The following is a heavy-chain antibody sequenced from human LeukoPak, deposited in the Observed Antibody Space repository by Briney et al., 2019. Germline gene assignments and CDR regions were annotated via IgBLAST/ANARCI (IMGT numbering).Heavy chain of an antibody. Sequence: GGSLRLSYAASGFTFSSYAMNWVRQAPGKGLEWVSAISHSGASTYYADSVKGRFTISRDNSKNTLYLQMNSLRAEDTAVYYCAKSVAPYCSGGSCFDAFDIWGQGTMVTVSS. V-gene: IGHV3-23*01. D-gene: IGHD2-15*01. J-gene: IGHJ3*02. CDR1: GFTFSSYA. CDR3: AKSVAPYCSGGSCFDAFDI. CDR2: ISHSGAST.